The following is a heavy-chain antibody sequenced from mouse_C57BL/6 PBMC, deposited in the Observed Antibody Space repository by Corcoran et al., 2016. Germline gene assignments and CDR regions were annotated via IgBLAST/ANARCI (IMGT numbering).Heavy chain of an antibody. J-gene: IGHJ3*01. V-gene: IGHV1-26*01. CDR2: INPNNGGT. CDR1: GYTFTDYY. D-gene: IGHD2-4*01. CDR3: ARGDDYDGTRFAY. Sequence: EVQLQQSGPELVKPGASVKISCKASGYTFTDYYMNWVKQSHGKSLEWIGDINPNNGGTSYNQKFKGKATLTVDKSSSTAYMELRSLTSEDSAVYYCARGDDYDGTRFAYWGQGTLVTVSA.